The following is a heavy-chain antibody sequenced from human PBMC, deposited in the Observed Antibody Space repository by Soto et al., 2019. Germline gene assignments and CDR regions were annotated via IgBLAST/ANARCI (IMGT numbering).Heavy chain of an antibody. CDR1: GFTFSSYG. CDR3: AKDLGEYSSGWYSVDYYYGMDV. V-gene: IGHV3-30*18. Sequence: QAQLVESGGGVVQPGRSLRLCCAASGFTFSSYGMHWVRQAPGKGLEWVAVISYDGSNKYYADSVKGRFTISRDNSKNTLYLQMNSLRAEDTAVYYCAKDLGEYSSGWYSVDYYYGMDVWGQGTTVTVSS. J-gene: IGHJ6*02. CDR2: ISYDGSNK. D-gene: IGHD6-19*01.